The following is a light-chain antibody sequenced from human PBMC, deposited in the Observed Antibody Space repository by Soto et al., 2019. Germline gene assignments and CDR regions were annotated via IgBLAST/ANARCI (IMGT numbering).Light chain of an antibody. CDR2: GAS. CDR3: QQYGSSPLLS. J-gene: IGKJ5*01. CDR1: QTVSITY. V-gene: IGKV3-20*01. Sequence: GLTQSPGTLSLSPGESATLSCRASQTVSITYLTWYQQKPGQAPSLLIFGASKRATGIPDRFSGSESGRDFTLTISGLEPEDVAVYYCQQYGSSPLLSFGQGTRLEIK.